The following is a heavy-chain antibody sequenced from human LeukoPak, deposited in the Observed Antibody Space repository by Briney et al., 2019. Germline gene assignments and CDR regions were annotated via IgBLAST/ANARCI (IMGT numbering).Heavy chain of an antibody. CDR3: ARLICSTSCYYYYYYYMDV. J-gene: IGHJ6*03. CDR2: IYYSGST. Sequence: SESLSLTCTVSGGSISSSSYYWGWIRQPPGKGLEWIGSIYYSGSTYYNPSLKSRVTISVDTSKNQFSLKLSSVTAADTAVYYCARLICSTSCYYYYYYYMDVWGKGTTVTVSS. CDR1: GGSISSSSYY. D-gene: IGHD2-2*01. V-gene: IGHV4-39*01.